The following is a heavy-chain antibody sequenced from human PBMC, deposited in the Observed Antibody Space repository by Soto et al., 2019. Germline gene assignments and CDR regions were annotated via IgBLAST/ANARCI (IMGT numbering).Heavy chain of an antibody. V-gene: IGHV3-72*01. D-gene: IGHD1-26*01. J-gene: IGHJ5*02. CDR3: ARVVGAPNWFDP. CDR1: GFTFRDHQ. CDR2: TRNKANSYTT. Sequence: EVQLVESGGGLVQPGGSLRLSCAASGFTFRDHQMDWVRQAPGKGLEWVGRTRNKANSYTTEYAASVKGRFTISRDDSKNSLYLQMNSLKTEDTAVYYCARVVGAPNWFDPWGQGTLVTVSS.